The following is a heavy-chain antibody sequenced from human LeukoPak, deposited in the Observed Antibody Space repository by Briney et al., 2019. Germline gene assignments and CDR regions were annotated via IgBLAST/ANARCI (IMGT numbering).Heavy chain of an antibody. V-gene: IGHV4-39*01. Sequence: SETLSLTCTVSGGSISSSSYYWGWIRQPPGKGLEWIGSIYYSGSTYYNPSLKSRVTISVDTSKNQFSLKLSSVTAADTAVYYCARAPRRVVDRTGGFDYWGQGTLVTVSS. J-gene: IGHJ4*02. CDR1: GGSISSSSYY. D-gene: IGHD3-3*01. CDR3: ARAPRRVVDRTGGFDY. CDR2: IYYSGST.